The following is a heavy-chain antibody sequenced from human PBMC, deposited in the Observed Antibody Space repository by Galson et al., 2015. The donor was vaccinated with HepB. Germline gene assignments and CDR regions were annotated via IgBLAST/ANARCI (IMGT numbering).Heavy chain of an antibody. CDR3: AVGGRVYGPPAPFDY. CDR2: ISYDGNNK. Sequence: SLRLSCAASGFTFSNYGMHWVRQAPGKGLEWVAVISYDGNNKYYADSVKGRFTISRDNSKNTLYLQMNSLRAEDTAVYYCAVGGRVYGPPAPFDYWGQGTLVTVSS. V-gene: IGHV3-30*03. J-gene: IGHJ4*02. D-gene: IGHD3-16*01. CDR1: GFTFSNYG.